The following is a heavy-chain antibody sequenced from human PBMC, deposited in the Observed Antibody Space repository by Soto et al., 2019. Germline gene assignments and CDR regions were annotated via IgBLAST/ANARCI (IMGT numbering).Heavy chain of an antibody. CDR2: IIPIFGTA. V-gene: IGHV1-69*06. CDR3: ARDPLIAVALPYYFDY. CDR1: GGTFSSYA. J-gene: IGHJ4*02. D-gene: IGHD6-19*01. Sequence: SVKVSCKASGGTFSSYAISWVRQAPGQGLEWMGGIIPIFGTANYAQKFQGRVTITADKSTSTAYMELSSLRSEDTAVYYCARDPLIAVALPYYFDYWGQGTPVTVSS.